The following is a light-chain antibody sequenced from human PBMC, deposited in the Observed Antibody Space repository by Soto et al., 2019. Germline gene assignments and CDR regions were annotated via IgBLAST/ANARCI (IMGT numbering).Light chain of an antibody. CDR3: QQYGSSLWT. J-gene: IGKJ1*01. CDR2: DVS. CDR1: QSISTW. V-gene: IGKV1-5*01. Sequence: DIQITHSPSSLSASVLYRITITCRASQSISTWLAWYQQKPGKAPKLLIYDVSSLESGVPSRFSGSGSGTDFTLTISRLEPEDFAVYYCQQYGSSLWTFGQGTKV.